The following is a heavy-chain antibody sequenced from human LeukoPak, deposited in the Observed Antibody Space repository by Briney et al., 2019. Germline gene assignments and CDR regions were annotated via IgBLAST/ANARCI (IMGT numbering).Heavy chain of an antibody. Sequence: SETLFLTCTVSGGSISSSSYYWGWIRQPPGKGLEWIGSIYYSGSTYYNPSLKSRVTISVDTSKNQFSLKLSSVTAADTAVYYCARWYYDSSGYQFDYWGQGTLVTVSS. D-gene: IGHD3-22*01. CDR1: GGSISSSSYY. CDR2: IYYSGST. V-gene: IGHV4-39*01. CDR3: ARWYYDSSGYQFDY. J-gene: IGHJ4*02.